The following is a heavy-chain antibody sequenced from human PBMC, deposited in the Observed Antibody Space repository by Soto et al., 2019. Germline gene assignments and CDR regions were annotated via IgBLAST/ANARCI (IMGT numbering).Heavy chain of an antibody. J-gene: IGHJ6*02. CDR3: ARTVVTPIDYYYYGMDV. CDR2: IYPGDSDT. CDR1: GYGFTSYR. Sequence: GESLKISCKGSGYGFTSYRIGWVRQMPGKGLEWMGIIYPGDSDTRYSPSFQGQVTISADKSISTAYLQWSSLKASDTAMYYCARTVVTPIDYYYYGMDVWGQGTTVTVSS. V-gene: IGHV5-51*01. D-gene: IGHD2-21*02.